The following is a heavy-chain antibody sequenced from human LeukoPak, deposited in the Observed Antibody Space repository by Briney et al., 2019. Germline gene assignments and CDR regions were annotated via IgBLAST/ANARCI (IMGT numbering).Heavy chain of an antibody. Sequence: QPGGSLRLSCAASGFTLSSYWMHWVRQAPGKGLVWVSRINSDGSSTNYADSVKGRVTISRDNAKNSLYLQMNSLRAEDTAVYYCARDLGENWFDPWGQGTLVTVSS. V-gene: IGHV3-74*01. J-gene: IGHJ5*02. CDR1: GFTLSSYW. D-gene: IGHD3-10*01. CDR3: ARDLGENWFDP. CDR2: INSDGSST.